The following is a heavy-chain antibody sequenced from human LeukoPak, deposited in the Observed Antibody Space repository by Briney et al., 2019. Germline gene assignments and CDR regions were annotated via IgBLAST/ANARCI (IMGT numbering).Heavy chain of an antibody. D-gene: IGHD4-17*01. V-gene: IGHV4-39*01. CDR1: GGSISSSSYY. Sequence: PSETLSLTCTVSGGSISSSSYYWGWIRQPPGKGLEWIGSIYYSGSTYYNPSLKSRVTISVDTSKNQFSLKLSSVTAADTAVYYCSRHVQSDGDYAMDVWGQGTTVTVSS. CDR2: IYYSGST. CDR3: SRHVQSDGDYAMDV. J-gene: IGHJ6*02.